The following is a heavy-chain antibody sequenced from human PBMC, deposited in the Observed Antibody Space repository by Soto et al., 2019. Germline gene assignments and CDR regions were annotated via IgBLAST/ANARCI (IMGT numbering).Heavy chain of an antibody. CDR2: INPSGGSN. CDR1: GYTFTSYY. J-gene: IGHJ6*03. CDR3: ARGDTYYDSLTGYYLPSEGTYYYYYMDV. V-gene: IGHV1-46*03. Sequence: QVQLVQSGAEVKKPGASVKVSCKASGYTFTSYYMHWVQQAPGQGLEWMGIINPSGGSNSYAQKSQRIVTLTRETSRSTVYMELSSLRSEYTAVYYGARGDTYYDSLTGYYLPSEGTYYYYYMDVWGKGTTVTVSS. D-gene: IGHD3-9*01.